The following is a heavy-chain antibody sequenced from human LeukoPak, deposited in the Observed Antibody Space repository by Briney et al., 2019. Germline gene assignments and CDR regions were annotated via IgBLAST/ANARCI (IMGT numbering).Heavy chain of an antibody. CDR2: ISSSGRTK. CDR1: GFTFSNYE. Sequence: PGGSLRLSCAASGFTFSNYEMNWVRQAPGKGLEWVSYISSSGRTKYYADSVKGRFTISRDNAKNSLYLQMNSLRAEDTAVYYCARGKWEPLDYWGQGTLVTVSS. CDR3: ARGKWEPLDY. V-gene: IGHV3-48*03. D-gene: IGHD1-26*01. J-gene: IGHJ4*02.